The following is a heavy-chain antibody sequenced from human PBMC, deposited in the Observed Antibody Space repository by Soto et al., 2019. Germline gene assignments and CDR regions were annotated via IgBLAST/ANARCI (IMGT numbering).Heavy chain of an antibody. V-gene: IGHV1-8*01. Sequence: QVQLVQSGAEVKKPGASVKVSCKASGYTFTSYDSNWVRQATGQGLEWMGWMNPNSGNTGYAQKFQGRVTMTRNTSISTAYMELSSLRSEDTAVYYCARRGLSSSSTFRHYYYGMDVWGQGTTVTVSS. J-gene: IGHJ6*02. CDR1: GYTFTSYD. CDR2: MNPNSGNT. D-gene: IGHD6-6*01. CDR3: ARRGLSSSSTFRHYYYGMDV.